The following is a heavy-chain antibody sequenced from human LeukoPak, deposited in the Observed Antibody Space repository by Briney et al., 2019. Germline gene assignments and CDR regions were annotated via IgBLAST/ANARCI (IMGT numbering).Heavy chain of an antibody. CDR2: IRYDGSNK. D-gene: IGHD1-26*01. J-gene: IGHJ4*02. CDR1: AFTFRTYG. CDR3: TRDQVGTMPLDY. V-gene: IGHV3-30*02. Sequence: PGGSLRLSCATSAFTFRTYGMHWVRQAPDKGLEWVAFIRYDGSNKYYADSVKGRFTISRDNSKNTLYLQMNSLRAEDTAVYYCTRDQVGTMPLDYWGQETLVTVSS.